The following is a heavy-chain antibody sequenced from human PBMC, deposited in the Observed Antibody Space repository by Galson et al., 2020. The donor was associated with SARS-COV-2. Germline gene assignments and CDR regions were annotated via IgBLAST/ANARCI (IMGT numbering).Heavy chain of an antibody. V-gene: IGHV3-30-3*01. Sequence: LRLSCAGSGVSLNNHAMHWVRQAPGKGLEWVAVISYEGSVNSFADSVKGRFTISKDNSKNTVSLQMDSLRTEDTAVYYCARASPPFQLLSYWYLDLWGRGTLVTVSS. CDR1: GVSLNNHA. CDR2: ISYEGSVN. J-gene: IGHJ2*01. D-gene: IGHD2-2*01. CDR3: ARASPPFQLLSYWYLDL.